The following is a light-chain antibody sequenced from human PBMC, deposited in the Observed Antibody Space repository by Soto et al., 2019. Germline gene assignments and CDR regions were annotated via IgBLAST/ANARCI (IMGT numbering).Light chain of an antibody. CDR2: EVS. CDR3: SSFTSRTTVL. J-gene: IGLJ2*01. V-gene: IGLV2-14*01. CDR1: SNDVGGYNY. Sequence: QSVLTQPASVSGSPGQSITISCTGTSNDVGGYNYVSWYQQHPGKAPKLMMYEVSNRPSGVSDRFSGSKSGNTASLIISGLLAEDEADYYCSSFTSRTTVLFGGGTKLNVL.